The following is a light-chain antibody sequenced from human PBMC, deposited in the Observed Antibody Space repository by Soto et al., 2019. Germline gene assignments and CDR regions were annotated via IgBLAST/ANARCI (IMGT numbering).Light chain of an antibody. CDR1: NVGSKH. V-gene: IGLV3-9*01. J-gene: IGLJ2*01. Sequence: SYELTQPLSVSVALGQTARITCGGDNVGSKHVQWYQQRPGHAPVLVMYRDTNRPSGIPERFSASNSGNTATLTISRAQAGDEADYYCQVWDSSTGVFGEGTKLTVL. CDR2: RDT. CDR3: QVWDSSTGV.